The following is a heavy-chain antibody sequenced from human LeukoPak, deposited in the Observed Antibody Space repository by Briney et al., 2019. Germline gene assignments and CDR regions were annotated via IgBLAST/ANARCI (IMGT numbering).Heavy chain of an antibody. CDR2: ISSSSSYI. V-gene: IGHV3-21*01. Sequence: GGSLRLSCAASGFTFSSYEMNWVRQAPGKGLEWVSSISSSSSYIYYADSVKGRFTFSRDNAKNSLYLHMNSLRAEDTAVYYCARGTYTTSPRNPKYYFDYWGQGTLVTVSS. CDR1: GFTFSSYE. D-gene: IGHD2/OR15-2a*01. CDR3: ARGTYTTSPRNPKYYFDY. J-gene: IGHJ4*02.